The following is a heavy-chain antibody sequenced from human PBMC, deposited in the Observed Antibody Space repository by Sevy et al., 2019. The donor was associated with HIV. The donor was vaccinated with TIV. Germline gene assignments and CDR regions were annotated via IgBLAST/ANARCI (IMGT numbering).Heavy chain of an antibody. D-gene: IGHD2-8*01. CDR2: ISGSGGST. CDR1: GFTFSSYD. Sequence: GGSLRLSCAASGFTFSSYDMSWVRQAPGKGLEWVSAISGSGGSTYYADSMKGRFTISRDNSKNTLYLQMNSLRAEDTAVYYCAREPPSDCTNGVCYRGYFDYWGQGTLVTVSS. V-gene: IGHV3-23*01. CDR3: AREPPSDCTNGVCYRGYFDY. J-gene: IGHJ4*02.